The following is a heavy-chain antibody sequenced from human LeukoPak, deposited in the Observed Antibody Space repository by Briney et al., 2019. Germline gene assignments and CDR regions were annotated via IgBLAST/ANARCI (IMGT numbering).Heavy chain of an antibody. CDR1: GGSISSYY. Sequence: PSETLSLTCTVSGGSISSYYWSWIRQPPGKGLEWIGYIHYSGSTNYNPSLKSRVTISVDTSKNQFSLKLSSVTAADTAVYYCARGPNYYDSPYDYWGQGTLVTASS. D-gene: IGHD3-22*01. CDR2: IHYSGST. CDR3: ARGPNYYDSPYDY. J-gene: IGHJ4*02. V-gene: IGHV4-59*01.